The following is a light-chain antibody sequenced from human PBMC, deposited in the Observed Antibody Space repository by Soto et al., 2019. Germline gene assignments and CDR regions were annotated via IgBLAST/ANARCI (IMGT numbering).Light chain of an antibody. CDR1: QSVTRN. CDR3: QQRSNWPPLIT. CDR2: DAS. Sequence: EIVMTQSPATLSVSPGERATLSCRASQSVTRNLAWYQQKPGQAPRLLIYDASNRATGIPARFSGSGSGTDFTLTISSLEPEDFAVYYCQQRSNWPPLITFGQGTDWRL. V-gene: IGKV3-11*01. J-gene: IGKJ5*01.